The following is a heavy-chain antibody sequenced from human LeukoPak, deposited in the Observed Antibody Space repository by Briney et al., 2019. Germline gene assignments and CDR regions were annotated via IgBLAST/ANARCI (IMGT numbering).Heavy chain of an antibody. Sequence: PSETLCLTCAVYGGSSSGYYWSWIPQPPGKGLEWIGEINHSGSTNHNPPLKSRVTISVDTSKSQFSMKLSSVTAADTAVFYCARRPGNWRHNPSRINSFDPWGQGTLVTVSS. CDR3: ARRPGNWRHNPSRINSFDP. V-gene: IGHV4-34*01. D-gene: IGHD1-14*01. CDR2: INHSGST. J-gene: IGHJ5*02. CDR1: GGSSSGYY.